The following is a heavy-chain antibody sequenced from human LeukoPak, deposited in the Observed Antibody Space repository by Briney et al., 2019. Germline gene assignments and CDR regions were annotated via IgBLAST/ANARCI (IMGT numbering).Heavy chain of an antibody. J-gene: IGHJ5*02. Sequence: GGSLRLSCAASGFTFINYGMHWVRQAPGKGLEWVAVTSYDGSNKHYADSVKGRFTISRDNSKNTLYLQMNSLRAEDTAVYYCAKDYEPLVGVHRWGDWSDPWAREPWSPSPQ. CDR3: AKDYEPLVGVHRWGDWSDP. CDR1: GFTFINYG. CDR2: TSYDGSNK. D-gene: IGHD1-26*01. V-gene: IGHV3-30*18.